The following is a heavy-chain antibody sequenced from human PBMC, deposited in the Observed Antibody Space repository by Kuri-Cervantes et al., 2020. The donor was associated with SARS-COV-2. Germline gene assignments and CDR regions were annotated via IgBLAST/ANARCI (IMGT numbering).Heavy chain of an antibody. V-gene: IGHV4-34*01. CDR1: GGSFSGYY. CDR2: INHSGST. D-gene: IGHD5-18*01. CDR3: RITAMDYYYYMDV. Sequence: GSLRLSCAVYGGSFSGYYWSWIRQPPGKGLEWIGEINHSGSTNYNPSLKSRVTISADTSKNQFSLKLSSVTAADTAVYYCRITAMDYYYYMDVWGKGTTVTVSS. J-gene: IGHJ6*03.